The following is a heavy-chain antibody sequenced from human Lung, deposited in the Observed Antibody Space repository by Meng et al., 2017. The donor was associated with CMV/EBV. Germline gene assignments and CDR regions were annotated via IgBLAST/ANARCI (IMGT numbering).Heavy chain of an antibody. CDR1: EFTSGSYG. CDR3: AKDSALLTGTTPDCDF. CDR2: LWYDGSHE. D-gene: IGHD1-20*01. Sequence: GESLKISCPSSEFTSGSYGMHWVRQPPGKGLEWVAFLWYDGSHEYLADSVRDRFSISRDNSKSTVDLQMNRLRAEDTAVYYFAKDSALLTGTTPDCDFWGQGTLVTVSS. V-gene: IGHV3-30*02. J-gene: IGHJ4*02.